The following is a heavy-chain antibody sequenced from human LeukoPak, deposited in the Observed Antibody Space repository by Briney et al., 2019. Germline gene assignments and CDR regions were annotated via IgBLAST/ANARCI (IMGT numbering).Heavy chain of an antibody. V-gene: IGHV4-30-4*01. D-gene: IGHD2-15*01. CDR1: GGSISSGDYY. Sequence: SETLSLTCTVSGGSISSGDYYWSWIRQPPGKGLEWIGYIYYSGSTYYNPSLKSRVTISVDTSTNQFSLKLSSVTAADTAVYYCASDCSGGSCYSGKFDYWGQGTLVTVSS. J-gene: IGHJ4*02. CDR2: IYYSGST. CDR3: ASDCSGGSCYSGKFDY.